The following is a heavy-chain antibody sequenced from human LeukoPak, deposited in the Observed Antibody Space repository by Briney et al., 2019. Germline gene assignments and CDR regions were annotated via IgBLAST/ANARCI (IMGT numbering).Heavy chain of an antibody. J-gene: IGHJ4*02. Sequence: GGSLRLSCAASGFTVSSNYMSWVRQAPGKGLEWVSAISGSGGSTYYADSVKGRFTISRDNSKNTLYLQMNSLRAEDTAVYYCAKDFYGYYDFWSGFDYFDYWGQGTLVTVSS. CDR2: ISGSGGST. CDR3: AKDFYGYYDFWSGFDYFDY. V-gene: IGHV3-23*01. D-gene: IGHD3-3*01. CDR1: GFTVSSNY.